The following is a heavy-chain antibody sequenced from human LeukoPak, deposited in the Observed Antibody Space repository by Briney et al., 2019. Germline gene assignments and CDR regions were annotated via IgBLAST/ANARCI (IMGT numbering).Heavy chain of an antibody. J-gene: IGHJ3*02. CDR1: GFTFSSYG. D-gene: IGHD3-10*01. CDR3: ARDYGSGSHDAFDI. V-gene: IGHV3-33*01. CDR2: IWYDGSNK. Sequence: GGSLRLPCAASGFTFSSYGMHWVRQAPGKGLEWVAVIWYDGSNKYYADSVKGRFTISRDNSKNTLYLQMNSLRAEDTAVYYCARDYGSGSHDAFDIWGQGTMVTVSS.